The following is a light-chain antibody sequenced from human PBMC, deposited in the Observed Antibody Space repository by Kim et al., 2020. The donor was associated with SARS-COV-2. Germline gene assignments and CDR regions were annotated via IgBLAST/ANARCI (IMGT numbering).Light chain of an antibody. Sequence: ASVGDRVPITCRASQGISSYLAWYQQTPGKAPKLLIYAASTLQSGVPSRFSGSGSGTDFTLTISSLQPEDFATYYCQQLNSYPLTFGGGTKVDIK. CDR1: QGISSY. CDR3: QQLNSYPLT. V-gene: IGKV1-9*01. CDR2: AAS. J-gene: IGKJ4*01.